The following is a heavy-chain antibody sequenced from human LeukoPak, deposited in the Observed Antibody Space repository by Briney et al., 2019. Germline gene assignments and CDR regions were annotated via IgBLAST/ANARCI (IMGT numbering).Heavy chain of an antibody. CDR3: AKDSTSSGSYIEVDY. D-gene: IGHD1-26*01. J-gene: IGHJ4*02. CDR1: GFTFSSYA. CDR2: ISGSGGST. V-gene: IGHV3-23*01. Sequence: PGGSLRLSCAASGFTFSSYAMSWVRQAPGKGLEWVSAISGSGGSTYYADSVKGRFTISRDNSKNTLYLQMNSLRAEDTAVYYCAKDSTSSGSYIEVDYWGQGTLVTVSS.